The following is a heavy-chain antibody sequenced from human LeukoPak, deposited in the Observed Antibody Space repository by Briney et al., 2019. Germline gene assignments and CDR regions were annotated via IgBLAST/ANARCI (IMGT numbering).Heavy chain of an antibody. J-gene: IGHJ3*02. CDR3: ARDFGTTVTTFGAVDI. D-gene: IGHD4-17*01. V-gene: IGHV3-33*01. Sequence: GGSLRPSSASPGSTFSHYSMHWVRQAPSKGLEWVALIWDDGNKKSHADTVKGRFTISRDNSKNTLYLQMNSLRAEDTAVYYCARDFGTTVTTFGAVDIWGQGTKVIVSS. CDR1: GSTFSHYS. CDR2: IWDDGNKK.